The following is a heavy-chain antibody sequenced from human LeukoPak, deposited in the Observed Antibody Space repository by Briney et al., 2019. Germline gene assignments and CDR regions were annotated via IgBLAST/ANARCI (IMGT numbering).Heavy chain of an antibody. D-gene: IGHD2-2*01. Sequence: SETLSLTCTVSGGSISSGSYYWRWIRQPAGKGLEWIGRIYTSRSTNYNPSLKSRVTISVDTSKNQFSLKLSSVTAADTAVYYCAREGVPATAIDYWGQGTLVTVSS. CDR3: AREGVPATAIDY. CDR2: IYTSRST. CDR1: GGSISSGSYY. J-gene: IGHJ4*02. V-gene: IGHV4-61*02.